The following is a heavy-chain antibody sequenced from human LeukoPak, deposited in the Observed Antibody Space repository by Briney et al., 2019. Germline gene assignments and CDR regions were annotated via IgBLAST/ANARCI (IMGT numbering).Heavy chain of an antibody. CDR3: ARDSQTGAYTYDSMDV. D-gene: IGHD1-14*01. CDR1: GFTLSGYW. V-gene: IGHV3-7*01. CDR2: INQDGSEK. Sequence: GGSLRLSCEASGFTLSGYWMSWVRQAPGKGLEWVANINQDGSEKHYVDSVKGRFTISRDNAKNSLFLQMSSLRAADTAVYYCARDSQTGAYTYDSMDVCGKGTTVTVSS. J-gene: IGHJ6*03.